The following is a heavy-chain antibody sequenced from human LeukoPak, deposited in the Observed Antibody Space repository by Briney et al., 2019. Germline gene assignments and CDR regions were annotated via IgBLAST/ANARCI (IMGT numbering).Heavy chain of an antibody. J-gene: IGHJ4*02. CDR1: GGSISSYY. V-gene: IGHV4-59*01. CDR2: IYYGGST. CDR3: ARQGYSYGYGPEGYFDY. D-gene: IGHD5-18*01. Sequence: SETLSLTCTVSGGSISSYYWSWIRQPPGKGLEWIGYIYYGGSTNYNPSLKSRVTISVDTSKNQFSLKLSSVTAADTAVYYCARQGYSYGYGPEGYFDYWGQGTLVTVSS.